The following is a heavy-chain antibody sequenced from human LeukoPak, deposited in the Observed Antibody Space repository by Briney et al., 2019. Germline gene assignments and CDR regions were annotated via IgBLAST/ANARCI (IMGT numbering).Heavy chain of an antibody. CDR2: IYYNGRT. D-gene: IGHD5/OR15-5a*01. Sequence: SETLSLTCTVSGDSINNNNYYWGWIRQPPGKGLEWIGNIYYNGRTYYSPSLKSRGTISVDTSNNQFSLKLSSVTAADTAVYYCARDRVSTILGSTGGFDLWGRGTLVTVSS. J-gene: IGHJ2*01. V-gene: IGHV4-39*07. CDR3: ARDRVSTILGSTGGFDL. CDR1: GDSINNNNYY.